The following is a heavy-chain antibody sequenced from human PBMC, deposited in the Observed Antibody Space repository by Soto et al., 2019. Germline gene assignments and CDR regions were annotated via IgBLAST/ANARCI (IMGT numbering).Heavy chain of an antibody. J-gene: IGHJ6*02. D-gene: IGHD2-15*01. CDR2: IYYSGSS. V-gene: IGHV4-61*01. Sequence: SETLSLTCTVSGGSVSSSSYYWSWIRQPPGKGLEWIGYIYYSGSSNKSPSLKSRVTISLDTSKNQYSLMLSSVTAADTAVYYCSRVSCGGSCYVAYYGMDVWGQGTTVTVSS. CDR3: SRVSCGGSCYVAYYGMDV. CDR1: GGSVSSSSYY.